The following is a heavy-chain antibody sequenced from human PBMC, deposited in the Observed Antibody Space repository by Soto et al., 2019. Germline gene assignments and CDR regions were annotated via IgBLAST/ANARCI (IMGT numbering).Heavy chain of an antibody. Sequence: ASAKVSCKASGYTFTSYGISWVRQAPGQGLEWMGWISAYNGNTNYAQKLQGRVTMTTDTSTSTAYMELRSLRSDDTAVYYCARDCSSTSCLCYWGQGTLVTVSS. V-gene: IGHV1-18*04. CDR1: GYTFTSYG. J-gene: IGHJ4*02. D-gene: IGHD2-2*01. CDR3: ARDCSSTSCLCY. CDR2: ISAYNGNT.